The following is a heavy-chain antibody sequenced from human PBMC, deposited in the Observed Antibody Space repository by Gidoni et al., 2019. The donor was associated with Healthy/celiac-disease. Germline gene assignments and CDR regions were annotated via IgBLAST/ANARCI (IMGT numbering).Heavy chain of an antibody. CDR1: SYG. V-gene: IGHV3-30*18. Sequence: SYGMHWVRQAPGKGLERVAVISYDGSNKYYADSVKGRFTIARDNSKKTLYLQMNSLRAEDTAVYYCAKDSWGGSIVRDYFDYWGQGTLVTVSS. D-gene: IGHD3-10*01. CDR2: ISYDGSNK. CDR3: AKDSWGGSIVRDYFDY. J-gene: IGHJ4*02.